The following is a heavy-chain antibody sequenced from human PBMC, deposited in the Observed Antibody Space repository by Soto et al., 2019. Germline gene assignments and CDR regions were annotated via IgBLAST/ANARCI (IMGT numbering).Heavy chain of an antibody. Sequence: SETLSLTCGVSGGTVASSHWWSWGRQSPGGGLEWIGNVYHTGDTNLNPSLQSRVTISLDKSNNQFSLRQNTLTAADTAVYFCARAIGTAGGNNYFDPWGPGTLVTVSS. CDR3: ARAIGTAGGNNYFDP. D-gene: IGHD2-21*02. CDR2: VYHTGDT. J-gene: IGHJ5*02. V-gene: IGHV4-4*02. CDR1: GGTVASSHW.